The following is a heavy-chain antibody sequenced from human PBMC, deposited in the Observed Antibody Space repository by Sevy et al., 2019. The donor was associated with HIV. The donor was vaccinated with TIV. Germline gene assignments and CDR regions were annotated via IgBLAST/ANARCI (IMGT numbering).Heavy chain of an antibody. CDR2: LFPGNSDV. J-gene: IGHJ3*02. CDR1: GYSFTAYW. V-gene: IGHV5-51*01. D-gene: IGHD2-15*01. CDR3: ARGGHRPLDAFDI. Sequence: GESLKISCQASGYSFTAYWIGWVRQMPGKGLEWMGILFPGNSDVRSFQGHVTVSVDKSINTAYLQWGGLKASDSATYYCARGGHRPLDAFDIWGQGTKVTVSS.